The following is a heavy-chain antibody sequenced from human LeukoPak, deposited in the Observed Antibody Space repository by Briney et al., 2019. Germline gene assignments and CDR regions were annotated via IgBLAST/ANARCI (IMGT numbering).Heavy chain of an antibody. Sequence: PSETLSLTCAVYGGSFSGYYWSWIRQPPGKGLEWIGEINHSGSTSHNPSLKSRVTISVDTSKNQFSLNLNSVTAADTAVYYCARHLLGSEAAARDYWGQGTLVTVSS. CDR2: INHSGST. J-gene: IGHJ4*02. CDR1: GGSFSGYY. CDR3: ARHLLGSEAAARDY. D-gene: IGHD6-13*01. V-gene: IGHV4-34*01.